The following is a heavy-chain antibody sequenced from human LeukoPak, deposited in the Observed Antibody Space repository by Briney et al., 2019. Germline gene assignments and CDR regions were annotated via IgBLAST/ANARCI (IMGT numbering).Heavy chain of an antibody. CDR2: IKSNPDGGAT. CDR1: GFTFNNAW. V-gene: IGHV3-15*01. J-gene: IGHJ4*02. D-gene: IGHD1-26*01. CDR3: NTGGYYQDY. Sequence: KPGGSLRLSCAGSGFTFNNAWMNWVRPAPGKGLEWVGRIKSNPDGGATDYVAPVKGRFTISRDDSKNTVYLQMNSLRTEDTAVYYCNTGGYYQDYWGQGTLVTVSS.